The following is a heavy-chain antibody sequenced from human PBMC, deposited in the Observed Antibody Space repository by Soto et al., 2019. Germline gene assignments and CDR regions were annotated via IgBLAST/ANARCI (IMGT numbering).Heavy chain of an antibody. Sequence: ASETLSLTCTVSGGSISSYYWNWLRQPPGKGLEWIGYVYYSENIDYSGITNYNPSLKSRVTISVDTPKNQFSLKLRSATAADTAVYYCARGLGYSYGSYFDYWGQGTLVTVSS. CDR1: GGSISSYY. D-gene: IGHD5-18*01. CDR3: ARGLGYSYGSYFDY. V-gene: IGHV4-59*01. J-gene: IGHJ4*02. CDR2: VYYSENIDYSGIT.